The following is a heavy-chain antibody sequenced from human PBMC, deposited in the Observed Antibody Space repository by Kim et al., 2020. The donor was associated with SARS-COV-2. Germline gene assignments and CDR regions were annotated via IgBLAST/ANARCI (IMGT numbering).Heavy chain of an antibody. CDR3: AKVHGAPS. V-gene: IGHV3-23*01. Sequence: GGSLRLSCAASGFTFSSYTMTWVRQAPGKGLEWIASIGDTYGALYADSVKGRFTVSRDNSKSTLYLQMNNLRGDDTAVYYCAKVHGAPSWGPGTLVTVSS. J-gene: IGHJ4*02. CDR1: GFTFSSYT. D-gene: IGHD1-26*01. CDR2: IGDTYGA.